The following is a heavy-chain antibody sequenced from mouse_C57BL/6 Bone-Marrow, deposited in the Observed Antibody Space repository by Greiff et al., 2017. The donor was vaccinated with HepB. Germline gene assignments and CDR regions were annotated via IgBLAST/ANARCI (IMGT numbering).Heavy chain of an antibody. CDR3: ASPTGPLDY. CDR2: ISSGGSYT. Sequence: EVKLVDSGGDLVKPGGSLKLSCAASGFTFSSYGMSWVRQTPDKRLEWVATISSGGSYTYYPDSVKGRFTISRDNAKNTLYLQMSSLKSEDTAMYYCASPTGPLDYWGQGTTLTVSS. CDR1: GFTFSSYG. J-gene: IGHJ2*01. V-gene: IGHV5-6*01. D-gene: IGHD4-1*02.